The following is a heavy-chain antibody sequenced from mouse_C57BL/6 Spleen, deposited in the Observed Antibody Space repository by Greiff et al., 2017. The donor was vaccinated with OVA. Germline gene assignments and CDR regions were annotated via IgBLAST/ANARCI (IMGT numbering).Heavy chain of an antibody. Sequence: QVQLKQPGAELVKPGASVKVSCKASGYTFTSYWMHWVKQRPGQGLEWIGRIHPSDSDTNYNQKFKGKATLTVDKSSSTAYMQLSSLTSEDAAVYYCAIWGFGGLYSLAMDYWGQGTSVTVSS. CDR1: GYTFTSYW. V-gene: IGHV1-74*01. J-gene: IGHJ4*01. CDR2: IHPSDSDT. CDR3: AIWGFGGLYSLAMDY. D-gene: IGHD2-4*01.